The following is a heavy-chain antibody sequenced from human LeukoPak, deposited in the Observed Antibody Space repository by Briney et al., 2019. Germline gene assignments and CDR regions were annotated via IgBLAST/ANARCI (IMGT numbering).Heavy chain of an antibody. D-gene: IGHD3-10*01. V-gene: IGHV4-59*11. CDR1: GGSISSHY. J-gene: IGHJ4*02. CDR3: ARDSRGGYGEFYVDY. CDR2: IYYSGST. Sequence: PSETLSLTCTVSGGSISSHYWSWLRQPPGKGLEWIGYIYYSGSTNYNPSLKSRVTISVDTSKNQFSLKLSSVTAADTAVYYCARDSRGGYGEFYVDYWGQGTLVTVSS.